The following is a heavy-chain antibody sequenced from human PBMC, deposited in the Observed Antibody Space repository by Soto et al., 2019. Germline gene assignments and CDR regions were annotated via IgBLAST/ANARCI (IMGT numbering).Heavy chain of an antibody. J-gene: IGHJ4*02. D-gene: IGHD2-2*01. CDR1: GGSISSSSYY. CDR2: IYYSGST. Sequence: SETLSLTCTVSGGSISSSSYYWGWIRQPPGKGLEWIGSIYYSGSTYYNPSLKSRVTISVETSKNQFSLKLSSVTAADTAVYYCARSLVVVPAAMGFFDYWGQGTLVTVSS. CDR3: ARSLVVVPAAMGFFDY. V-gene: IGHV4-39*01.